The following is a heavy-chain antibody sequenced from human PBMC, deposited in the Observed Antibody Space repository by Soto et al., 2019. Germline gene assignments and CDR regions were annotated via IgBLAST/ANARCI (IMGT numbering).Heavy chain of an antibody. CDR1: SGSISSSSYY. CDR3: ARRSLYGGNSNWYFDL. J-gene: IGHJ2*01. D-gene: IGHD2-21*02. Sequence: SETLSLTCTVSSGSISSSSYYWGWIRQPPGKGLEWIGSMYYSGSTYYNPSLESRVTVSVYTPRNQFSLKLRSVTAADTAVYYCARRSLYGGNSNWYFDLWGRGTLVT. V-gene: IGHV4-39*01. CDR2: MYYSGST.